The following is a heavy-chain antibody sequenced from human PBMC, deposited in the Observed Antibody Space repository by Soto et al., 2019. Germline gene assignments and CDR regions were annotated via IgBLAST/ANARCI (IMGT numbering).Heavy chain of an antibody. CDR2: IYYSGTH. Sequence: SETLSFTCTVSGGSISGYYWSWVRQPPGKGLEWIGYIYYSGTHNYNPSLKSRLTISVDTSISTAYMELSSLRSEDTAVYYCARVRRNWFDPWGQGTLVTVSS. V-gene: IGHV4-59*01. CDR3: ARVRRNWFDP. J-gene: IGHJ5*02. CDR1: GGSISGYY. D-gene: IGHD1-1*01.